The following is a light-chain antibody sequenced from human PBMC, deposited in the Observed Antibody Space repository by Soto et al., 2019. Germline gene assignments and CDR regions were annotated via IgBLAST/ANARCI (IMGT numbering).Light chain of an antibody. CDR1: QGISSY. Sequence: DIPLTQSPSFLSASVGDRVTITCRASQGISSYLAWYQQKPGKGPKLLIYAASTLQSGVPLRFSGSGSETDFNLTISSLQPEDFATYSCQKYNSATQTFGQGTKVDI. CDR3: QKYNSATQT. V-gene: IGKV1-9*01. CDR2: AAS. J-gene: IGKJ1*01.